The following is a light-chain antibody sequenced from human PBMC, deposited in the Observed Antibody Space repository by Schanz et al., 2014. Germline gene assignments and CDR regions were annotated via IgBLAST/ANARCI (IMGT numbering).Light chain of an antibody. Sequence: QSALTQPASVSGSPGQSITISCNGTSSDVGGYDYVSWYQQHPGKATKLMIYDVTNRPSGVSNRFSGSKSGSTASLTISGLQAEDEADYYCSSYTSSSTLGVFGGGTKLTVL. CDR2: DVT. J-gene: IGLJ3*02. CDR3: SSYTSSSTLGV. V-gene: IGLV2-14*03. CDR1: SSDVGGYDY.